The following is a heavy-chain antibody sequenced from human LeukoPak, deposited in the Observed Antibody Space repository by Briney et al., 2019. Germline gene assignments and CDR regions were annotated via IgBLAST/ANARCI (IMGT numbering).Heavy chain of an antibody. CDR3: AKAREASRLRYGMDV. Sequence: PGGSLRLSCAASGFTFSSSAMNWVRQAPGKGLEWVSGSNDKGDYTYYADSVRGRFTISRDNSKNMLYLQMNSLRVEDTALYYCAKAREASRLRYGMDVWGQGTTVTVSS. V-gene: IGHV3-23*01. CDR2: SNDKGDYT. CDR1: GFTFSSSA. D-gene: IGHD3-16*01. J-gene: IGHJ6*02.